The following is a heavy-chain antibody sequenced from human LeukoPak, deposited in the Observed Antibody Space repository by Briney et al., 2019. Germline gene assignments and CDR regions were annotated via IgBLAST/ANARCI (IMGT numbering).Heavy chain of an antibody. CDR1: RFTFNNYG. D-gene: IGHD3-10*01. V-gene: IGHV3-30*02. CDR2: IRYDGNSE. Sequence: GGSLRLSCAASRFTFNNYGMHWVRQAPGKGLEWVAFIRYDGNSEYYADSVKGRFTISRDNSKNTLFLQMNSLRAEDAAVYYCARDPSRGSGSYYPYYFDYWGQGTLVTVSS. J-gene: IGHJ4*02. CDR3: ARDPSRGSGSYYPYYFDY.